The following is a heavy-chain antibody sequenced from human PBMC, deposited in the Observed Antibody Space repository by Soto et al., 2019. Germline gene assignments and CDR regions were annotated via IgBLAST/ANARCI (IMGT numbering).Heavy chain of an antibody. V-gene: IGHV3-74*01. CDR2: INDYASTR. D-gene: IGHD1-1*01. J-gene: IGHJ4*02. CDR3: ARGGLEPFDF. CDR1: GFTFGEDW. Sequence: PGGSLRLACTASGFTFGEDWMHWVHQAPGKGRQWVSRINDYASTRNYADAVKGRFPISRDNAKNPLYLQMNSLKVEDTGVYYSARGGLEPFDFWGQG.